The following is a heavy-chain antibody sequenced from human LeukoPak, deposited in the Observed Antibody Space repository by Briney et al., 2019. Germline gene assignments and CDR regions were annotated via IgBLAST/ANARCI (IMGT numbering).Heavy chain of an antibody. Sequence: ASETLSLTCTVSGGSISSSRYYWGWIRQPPGKGLEWIGSINYSGNSYYNPSLKSRVTISVDTSKNQFSLKLSSVTAADTAVYYCARPLADSNGYFDYWGQGALVTVSS. J-gene: IGHJ4*02. V-gene: IGHV4-39*01. CDR1: GGSISSSRYY. CDR2: INYSGNS. CDR3: ARPLADSNGYFDY. D-gene: IGHD3-22*01.